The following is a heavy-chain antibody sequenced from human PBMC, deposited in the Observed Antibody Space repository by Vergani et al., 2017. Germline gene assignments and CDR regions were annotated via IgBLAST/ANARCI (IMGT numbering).Heavy chain of an antibody. D-gene: IGHD3-22*01. J-gene: IGHJ3*02. CDR3: ARDITYYYDSSGYNDAFDI. CDR1: GFTFSDYY. CDR2: ISSSSSYT. Sequence: QVQLVESGGGLVKPGGSLRLSCAASGFTFSDYYMSWIRQAPGKGLEWVSYISSSSSYTNYADSVKGRFTISRDNAKNSLYLQMNSLRAEDTAVYYCARDITYYYDSSGYNDAFDIWGQGTMVTGSS. V-gene: IGHV3-11*05.